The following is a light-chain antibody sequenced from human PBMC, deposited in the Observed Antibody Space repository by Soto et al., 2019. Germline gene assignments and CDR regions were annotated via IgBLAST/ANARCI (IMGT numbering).Light chain of an antibody. V-gene: IGKV2-24*01. CDR3: MQATQFPHLYT. Sequence: DIVMTQTPLSSPVTLGQPASISCRSSQSLVHSDGHTYLRWLQQRPAQPPRLLIYKSSNRFSRVTDRCSGSSAGTNYTLQTSRVEAEDVVVYYCMQATQFPHLYTFGQGTKLEIK. CDR1: QSLVHSDGHTY. CDR2: KSS. J-gene: IGKJ2*01.